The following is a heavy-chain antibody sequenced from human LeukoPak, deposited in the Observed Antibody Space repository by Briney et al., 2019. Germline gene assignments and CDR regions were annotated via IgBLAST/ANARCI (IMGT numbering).Heavy chain of an antibody. V-gene: IGHV4-4*02. J-gene: IGHJ6*02. Sequence: SEALSLTCAVSVGSISSGNWWSWVRQSPGKGLEWIGEIYHNGTRNYNPSLKSRVTISADTFKNHFSLKLTSVTAADTAVYYCATAPILRGEGGEHYKYGMDVWGQGTTVTVSS. D-gene: IGHD2-2*02. CDR1: VGSISSGNW. CDR2: IYHNGTR. CDR3: ATAPILRGEGGEHYKYGMDV.